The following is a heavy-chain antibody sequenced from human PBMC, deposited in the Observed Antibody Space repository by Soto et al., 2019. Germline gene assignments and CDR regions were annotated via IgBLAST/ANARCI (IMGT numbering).Heavy chain of an antibody. CDR3: ARLWGIAVEWGA. J-gene: IGHJ4*02. V-gene: IGHV4-39*01. CDR2: IYYSGST. CDR1: GGSISSSSYY. Sequence: QLQLQESGPGLVKPSETLSLTCTVSGGSISSSSYYWGWIRQPPGKGLEWIGSIYYSGSTYYNPSLKSRVTISVDTSKNQFSLKLSSVTAADTAVYYCARLWGIAVEWGAWGQGTLVTVSS. D-gene: IGHD6-19*01.